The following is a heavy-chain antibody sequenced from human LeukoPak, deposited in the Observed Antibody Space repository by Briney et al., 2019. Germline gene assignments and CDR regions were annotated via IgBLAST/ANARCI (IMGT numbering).Heavy chain of an antibody. CDR3: ARETPPLTTVTTYYNDGMDV. CDR2: IYYSGST. V-gene: IGHV4-39*07. CDR1: GGSISSSSYY. Sequence: PSETLSLTCTVSGGSISSSSYYWGWIRQPPGKGLEWIGSIYYSGSTYYNPSLKSRVTISVDTSKNQFSLKLSSVTAADTAVYYCARETPPLTTVTTYYNDGMDVGGQGTTVTVSS. J-gene: IGHJ6*02. D-gene: IGHD4-17*01.